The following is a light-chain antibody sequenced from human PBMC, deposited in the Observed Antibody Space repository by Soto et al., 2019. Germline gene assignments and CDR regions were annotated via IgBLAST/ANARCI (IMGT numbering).Light chain of an antibody. CDR3: QQYNNWPSIT. CDR1: QSVSSSY. V-gene: IGKV3-15*01. J-gene: IGKJ5*01. CDR2: GAS. Sequence: EMVMTQSPATLSVSQGERATLSCRASQSVSSSYLAWYQQKPGQAPRLLIYGASTRATGIPARFSGSGSGTEFTLAISSLQSEDFAVYYCQQYNNWPSITFGQGTRLEIK.